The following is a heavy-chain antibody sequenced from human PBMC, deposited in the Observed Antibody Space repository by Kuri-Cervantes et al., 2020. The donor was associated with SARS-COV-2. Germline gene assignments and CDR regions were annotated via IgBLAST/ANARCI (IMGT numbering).Heavy chain of an antibody. D-gene: IGHD3-3*01. CDR3: AIGRRGFLEWFYFDY. V-gene: IGHV1-18*01. CDR1: GGTFSSYA. J-gene: IGHJ4*02. Sequence: ASVKVSCKASGGTFSSYAISWVRQAPGQGLEWMGWISAYNGNTNYAQKLQGRVTMTTDTSTSTAYMELRSLRSDDTAVYYCAIGRRGFLEWFYFDYWGQGTLVTVSS. CDR2: ISAYNGNT.